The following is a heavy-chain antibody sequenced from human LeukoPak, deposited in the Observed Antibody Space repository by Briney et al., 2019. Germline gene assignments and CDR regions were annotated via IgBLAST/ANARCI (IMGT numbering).Heavy chain of an antibody. CDR2: IIPILGIA. V-gene: IGHV1-69*04. D-gene: IGHD1-26*01. J-gene: IGHJ3*02. CDR1: GGTFSSYA. CDR3: ARAPQWDQPGLYAFDI. Sequence: ASVKVSCKASGGTFSSYAISWVRQAPGQGLEWMGRIIPILGIANYAQKSQGRVTITADKSTSTAYMELSSLRSEDTAVYYCARAPQWDQPGLYAFDIWGQGTMVTVSS.